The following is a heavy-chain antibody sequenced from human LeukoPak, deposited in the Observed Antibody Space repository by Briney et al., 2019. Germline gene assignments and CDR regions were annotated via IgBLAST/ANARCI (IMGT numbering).Heavy chain of an antibody. V-gene: IGHV4-59*01. J-gene: IGHJ4*02. CDR2: NYYSGTT. D-gene: IGHD6-13*01. CDR1: GGSISNYY. Sequence: PSETLSLTCTISGGSISNYYWSWLRQSPGKGLEWIGYNYYSGTTNYNPSLKSRVSLSVDTSKNQFSLKLASVTAADTAVYYCARSDTNAWYDYWGQGTLVTVSS. CDR3: ARSDTNAWYDY.